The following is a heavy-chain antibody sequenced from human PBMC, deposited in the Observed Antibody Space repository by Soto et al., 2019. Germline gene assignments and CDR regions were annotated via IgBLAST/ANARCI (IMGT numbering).Heavy chain of an antibody. CDR2: IYYSGST. CDR1: GGSISSYY. D-gene: IGHD3-22*01. Sequence: SETLSLTCTVSGGSISSYYWSCIRQPPGKGLEWIGYIYYSGSTNYNPSLKSRVTISVDTSKNQFSLKLSSVTAADTAVYYCARSTMIVVVRPDAFDIWGQGTMVTVSS. CDR3: ARSTMIVVVRPDAFDI. V-gene: IGHV4-59*01. J-gene: IGHJ3*02.